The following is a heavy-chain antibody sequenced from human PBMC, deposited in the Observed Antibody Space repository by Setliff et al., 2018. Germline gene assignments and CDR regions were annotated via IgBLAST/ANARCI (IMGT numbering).Heavy chain of an antibody. D-gene: IGHD2-8*02. CDR1: GFTFTSYW. Sequence: GESLKISCAASGFTFTSYWMSWVRQAPGKGLEWVANIKQNGIAKYYVDSVEGRFTISRDNAKSSLFLQMDSLRVEDTAVYYCTRASMGGGSYWWDYWGQGTLVTVAS. V-gene: IGHV3-7*01. J-gene: IGHJ4*02. CDR2: IKQNGIAK. CDR3: TRASMGGGSYWWDY.